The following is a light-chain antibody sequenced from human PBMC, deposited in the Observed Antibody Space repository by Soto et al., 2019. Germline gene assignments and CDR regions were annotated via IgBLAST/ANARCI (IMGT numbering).Light chain of an antibody. V-gene: IGKV3-20*01. CDR3: PQDGDMWT. J-gene: IGKJ1*01. Sequence: EIVLTQSPGTLSLSPGERATLNCRASQSVRSSYLAWYQQQPGQAPRLLIHGASRRATGIPDRFSGSGSGTDFTLTINRLEPEGFARYFCPQDGDMWTFGQGTKVEIK. CDR1: QSVRSSY. CDR2: GAS.